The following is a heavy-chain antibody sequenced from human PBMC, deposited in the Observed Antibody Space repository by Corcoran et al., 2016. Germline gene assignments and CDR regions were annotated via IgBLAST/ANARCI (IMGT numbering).Heavy chain of an antibody. Sequence: EVQLVESGGGLVKPGGSLRLSCAASGFTFSNAWMSWVRQAPGKGLEWVGRIKSKTDGGTTDYAAPVKGRFTISSDDSKNTLYLQMNSLKTEDTAVYYCTTGGDYVWGSYRRYYYYYYGMDVWGQGTTVTVSS. J-gene: IGHJ6*02. CDR1: GFTFSNAW. V-gene: IGHV3-15*01. CDR2: IKSKTDGGTT. D-gene: IGHD3-16*02. CDR3: TTGGDYVWGSYRRYYYYYYGMDV.